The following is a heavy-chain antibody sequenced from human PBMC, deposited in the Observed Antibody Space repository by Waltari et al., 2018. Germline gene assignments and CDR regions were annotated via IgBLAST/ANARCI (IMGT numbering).Heavy chain of an antibody. J-gene: IGHJ4*02. CDR1: FRTYG. V-gene: IGHV3-23*01. CDR3: ARASGVDY. Sequence: FRTYGMNRGRQAPGKGLEGVSSSSDGGGIINYADCLRGRFTISRDNSKNTLYLQMNSRRGEDTAVYYCARASGVDYWGQGTLVTISS. D-gene: IGHD2-8*02. CDR2: SSDGGGII.